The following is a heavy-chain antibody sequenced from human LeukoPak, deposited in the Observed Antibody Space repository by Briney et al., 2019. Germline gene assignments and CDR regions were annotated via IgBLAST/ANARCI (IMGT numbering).Heavy chain of an antibody. CDR2: IYSDNT. J-gene: IGHJ3*02. Sequence: GGSLRLSCTVSGFTVSSNSMSWVRQAPGKGLEWVSFIYSDNTHYSDSVKGRFTISRDNSKNTLYLQMNSLRAEDTAVYYCAKGERDSSSWYGRGGAFDIWGQGTMVTVSS. CDR3: AKGERDSSSWYGRGGAFDI. D-gene: IGHD6-13*01. CDR1: GFTVSSNS. V-gene: IGHV3-66*03.